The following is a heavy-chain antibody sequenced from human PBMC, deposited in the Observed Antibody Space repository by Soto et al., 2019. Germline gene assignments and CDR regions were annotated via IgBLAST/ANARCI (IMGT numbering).Heavy chain of an antibody. J-gene: IGHJ3*02. CDR2: ISASGEYT. CDR1: GFTFSTYA. CDR3: AHPRGYGVFDAYDI. V-gene: IGHV3-23*01. D-gene: IGHD4-17*01. Sequence: QSGGSLRLSCAASGFTFSTYAMNWVRQAPGKGLEWISAISASGEYTAYADSVKGRFTISRDNSVSALYLQMNSLRIDDTAVYYCAHPRGYGVFDAYDIWGQGTMVTVSS.